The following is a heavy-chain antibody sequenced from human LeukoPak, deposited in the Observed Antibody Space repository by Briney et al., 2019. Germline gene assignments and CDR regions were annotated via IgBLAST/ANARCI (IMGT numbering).Heavy chain of an antibody. V-gene: IGHV3-66*01. Sequence: GGSLRLSCAASGFTVSSNYMSWVRQAPGKGLEWVSAIYSGGSTYYADSVKGRFTISRDNSKNTLYLQMNSLRAEDTAVYYCARDALYGYSSSWSDYWGQGTLVTVSS. D-gene: IGHD6-13*01. CDR2: IYSGGST. J-gene: IGHJ4*02. CDR1: GFTVSSNY. CDR3: ARDALYGYSSSWSDY.